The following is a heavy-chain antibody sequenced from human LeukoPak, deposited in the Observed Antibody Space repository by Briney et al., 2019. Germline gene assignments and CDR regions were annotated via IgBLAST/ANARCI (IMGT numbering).Heavy chain of an antibody. CDR3: ASDHDYSNYRWFDP. V-gene: IGHV4-34*12. D-gene: IGHD4-4*01. J-gene: IGHJ5*02. CDR2: IIHSGST. CDR1: GGSFSAYY. Sequence: SETLSLTCAVYGGSFSAYYWSWIRQPPGKGLEWIGEIIHSGSTNYNPSLKGRVTISVDTSKNQFSLKLSSVTAADTAVYYCASDHDYSNYRWFDPWGQGTLVTVSS.